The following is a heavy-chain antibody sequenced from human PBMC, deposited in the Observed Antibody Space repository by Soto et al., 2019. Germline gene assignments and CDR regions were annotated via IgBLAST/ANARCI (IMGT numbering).Heavy chain of an antibody. CDR1: GYTFTSYD. CDR2: MNPNSGNT. CDR3: XXSXXDYGDRH. J-gene: IGHJ4*02. Sequence: QVQLVQSGAEVKKPGASVKVSCKASGYTFTSYDINWVRQATGQGLEWMGWMNPNSGNTGYAQKFQGRVTMTRNTXXXXXXXXXXSXXXXXXXXXXXXXSXXDYGDRHWGQGTLVTVSS. D-gene: IGHD4-17*01. V-gene: IGHV1-8*01.